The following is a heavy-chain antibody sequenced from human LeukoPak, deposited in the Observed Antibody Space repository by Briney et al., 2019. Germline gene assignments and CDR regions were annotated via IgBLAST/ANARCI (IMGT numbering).Heavy chain of an antibody. CDR3: AKERKLLPFDC. CDR1: GFTFSDFW. CDR2: IQNDEIDK. Sequence: GGSLRLSCAASGFTFSDFWMHWVRQAPGKGLEWVAFIQNDEIDKFYADSVKGRFTISRDNSKNTMYLQMNSLRYEDTAVYYCAKERKLLPFDCWGQGTLVTVSS. J-gene: IGHJ4*02. V-gene: IGHV3-30*02. D-gene: IGHD4-23*01.